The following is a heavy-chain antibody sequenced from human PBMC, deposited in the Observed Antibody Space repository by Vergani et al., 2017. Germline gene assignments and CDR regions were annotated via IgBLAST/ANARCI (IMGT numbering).Heavy chain of an antibody. Sequence: QVQLVQSGAEVKKPGASVKVSCKASGYTFTSYAMHWVRQAPGQRLEWMGWSNPNSGNTGYAQKFQGRVTMTRNTSISTAYMELSSLRSEDTAVYYCARAVIIVATSTDPVRWFDPWGQGTLVTVSS. D-gene: IGHD5-12*01. V-gene: IGHV1-8*02. J-gene: IGHJ5*02. CDR1: GYTFTSYA. CDR2: SNPNSGNT. CDR3: ARAVIIVATSTDPVRWFDP.